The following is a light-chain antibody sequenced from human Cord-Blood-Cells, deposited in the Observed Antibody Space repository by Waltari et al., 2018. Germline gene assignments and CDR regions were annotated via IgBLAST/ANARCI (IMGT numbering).Light chain of an antibody. CDR3: SSYTSSSVV. V-gene: IGLV2-14*01. CDR2: EVS. J-gene: IGLJ2*01. Sequence: QSALTQPASVSGSPGQSSTISCTGTRRDVGGYNYVSWYQHHPGKAPKLMIYEVSNRPSGVSNRFSGSKSGNTASLTISGLQAEDEADYYCSSYTSSSVVFGGGTKLTVL. CDR1: RRDVGGYNY.